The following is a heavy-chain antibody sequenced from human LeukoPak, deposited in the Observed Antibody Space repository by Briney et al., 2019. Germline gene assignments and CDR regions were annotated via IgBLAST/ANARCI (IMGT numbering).Heavy chain of an antibody. CDR1: GYTFTSYH. CDR2: MNPNSGNT. Sequence: ASVKVSCKASGYTFTSYHIQWVRQAPGQGLEWMGWMNPNSGNTGYAQKFQGRVTMTRNTSISTAYMELSSLRSEDTAVYYCANRDRGAFDIWGQGTMVTVSS. D-gene: IGHD1-14*01. CDR3: ANRDRGAFDI. V-gene: IGHV1-8*02. J-gene: IGHJ3*02.